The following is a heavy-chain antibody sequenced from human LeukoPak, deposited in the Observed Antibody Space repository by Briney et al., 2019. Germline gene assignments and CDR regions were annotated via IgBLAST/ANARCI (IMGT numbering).Heavy chain of an antibody. V-gene: IGHV1-69*06. CDR3: ARDYNWNFANPSPFDY. D-gene: IGHD1-7*01. Sequence: GASVKVSCKSSGDTPHSHAISWVRQAPGQGLQWMGRIIPAFGTTNYAQKFQGRVTITVDKSTRTVYMEMSSLRSENTAVYYCARDYNWNFANPSPFDYWGQGTLVTVSS. CDR2: IIPAFGTT. CDR1: GDTPHSHA. J-gene: IGHJ4*02.